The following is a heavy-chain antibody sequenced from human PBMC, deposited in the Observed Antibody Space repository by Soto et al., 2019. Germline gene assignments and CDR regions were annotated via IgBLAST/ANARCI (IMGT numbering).Heavy chain of an antibody. CDR3: AIQLSSGWYYFDY. V-gene: IGHV4-59*01. J-gene: IGHJ4*02. CDR2: IYYSGST. D-gene: IGHD6-19*01. CDR1: GGSISSYY. Sequence: SETLSLTCTVSGGSISSYYLSWIRQPPGKGLEWIGYIYYSGSTNYNPSLKSRVTISVDTSKNQFSLKLSSVTAADTAVYYCAIQLSSGWYYFDYWGQGTLVTVSS.